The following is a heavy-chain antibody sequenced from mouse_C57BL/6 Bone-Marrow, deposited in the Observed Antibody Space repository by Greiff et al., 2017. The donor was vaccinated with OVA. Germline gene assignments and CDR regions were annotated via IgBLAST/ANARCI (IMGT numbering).Heavy chain of an antibody. Sequence: VQLVESGPGLVQPSQSLSITCTVSGFSLTSYGVHWVRQSPGKGLEWLGVIWSGGSTDYNADFISRLSISKDNSKSQVFFKMNSLQADDTAIYYCARNSHYYGSHWYFDVWGTGTTVTVSS. CDR1: GFSLTSYG. D-gene: IGHD1-1*01. CDR2: IWSGGST. CDR3: ARNSHYYGSHWYFDV. V-gene: IGHV2-2*01. J-gene: IGHJ1*03.